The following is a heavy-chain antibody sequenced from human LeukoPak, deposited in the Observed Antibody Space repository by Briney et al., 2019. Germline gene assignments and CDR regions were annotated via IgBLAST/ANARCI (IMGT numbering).Heavy chain of an antibody. Sequence: SQTLSLTCTVSGGSISSGSYYWSWIRQPAGKGLEWIGRIYTSGSTNYNPSLKRRVTMSVDTSKNQFSLKLTSVTAADTAVYYCARSDYYDSSTFDYWGQGTLVTVSS. V-gene: IGHV4-61*02. CDR3: ARSDYYDSSTFDY. CDR2: IYTSGST. J-gene: IGHJ4*02. CDR1: GGSISSGSYY. D-gene: IGHD3-22*01.